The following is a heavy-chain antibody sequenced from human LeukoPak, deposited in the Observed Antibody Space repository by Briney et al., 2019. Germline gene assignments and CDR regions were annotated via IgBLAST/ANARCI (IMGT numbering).Heavy chain of an antibody. Sequence: SETLSLTCTVSGGSISSSSYSWGWIRQPPGKGLEWIGSIYYSGSTYYNPSLKSRVTISVDTSKNQFSLKLSSVTAADTAVYYCARGAVAEDSYFDYWGQGTLVTVSS. V-gene: IGHV4-39*01. D-gene: IGHD6-19*01. J-gene: IGHJ4*02. CDR2: IYYSGST. CDR3: ARGAVAEDSYFDY. CDR1: GGSISSSSYS.